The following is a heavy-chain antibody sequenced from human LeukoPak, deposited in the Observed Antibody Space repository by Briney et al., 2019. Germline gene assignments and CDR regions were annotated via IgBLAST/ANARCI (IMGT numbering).Heavy chain of an antibody. CDR3: AKTHYSSGWYDAFDI. V-gene: IGHV3-64D*08. CDR2: IGSNGGIT. CDR1: GFTFSNYP. D-gene: IGHD6-19*01. Sequence: AGSLRLSCSASGFTFSNYPMHWVRQGPGQGLEYVSAIGSNGGITYYADSVKGRFAISRDNSRNTLYLQMSSLRAEDTAVYYCAKTHYSSGWYDAFDIWGQGTMVTVSS. J-gene: IGHJ3*02.